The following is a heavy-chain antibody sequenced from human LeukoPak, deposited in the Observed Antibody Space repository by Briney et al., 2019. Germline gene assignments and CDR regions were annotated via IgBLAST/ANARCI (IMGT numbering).Heavy chain of an antibody. J-gene: IGHJ4*02. V-gene: IGHV3-23*01. CDR3: AKEVPPITIFGVATYFDY. D-gene: IGHD3-3*01. Sequence: GGSLRLSCAASGFTFSSYAMSWVRQAPGKGLEWVSAISGSGGSTYYADSVKGRFTISRDNSKNTPYLQMNSLRAEDTAVYYCAKEVPPITIFGVATYFDYWGQGTLVTVSS. CDR1: GFTFSSYA. CDR2: ISGSGGST.